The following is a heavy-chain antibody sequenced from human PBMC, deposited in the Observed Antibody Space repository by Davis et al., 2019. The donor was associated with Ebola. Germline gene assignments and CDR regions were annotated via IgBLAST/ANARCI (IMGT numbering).Heavy chain of an antibody. CDR1: GFTFSSYW. D-gene: IGHD2-8*02. Sequence: GGSLRLSCAASGFTFSSYWMSWVRQAPGKGLEWVANIKQDGSEKYYVDSVKGRFTISRDNAKNSLYLQMNSLRAEDTAVYYCARDFTACTGGVCPGGTDVWGQGTTVTVSS. V-gene: IGHV3-7*01. CDR3: ARDFTACTGGVCPGGTDV. J-gene: IGHJ6*02. CDR2: IKQDGSEK.